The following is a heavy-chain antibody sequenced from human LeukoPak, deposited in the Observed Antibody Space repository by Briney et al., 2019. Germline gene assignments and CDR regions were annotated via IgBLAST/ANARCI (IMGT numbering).Heavy chain of an antibody. CDR3: ARASIGGWQQLPTGWFDP. D-gene: IGHD6-13*01. CDR1: GFTFSSYA. CDR2: IPYDGSNK. V-gene: IGHV3-30-3*01. Sequence: GGSLRLSCAASGFTFSSYAMHWVRQAPGKGLEWVAVIPYDGSNKYYADSVKGRFTISRDNSKNTLYLQMNSLRAEDTAVYYCARASIGGWQQLPTGWFDPWGQGTLVIVSP. J-gene: IGHJ5*02.